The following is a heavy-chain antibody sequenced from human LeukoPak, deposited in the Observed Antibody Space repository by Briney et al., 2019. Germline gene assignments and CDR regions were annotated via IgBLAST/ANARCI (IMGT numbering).Heavy chain of an antibody. Sequence: GGSLRLSCAASGFGLNDAAMTWVRQAPGKGPEWVSLVSSSGANTYYADSVKGRFTISRDNSKNTLFLQMNSLRVEDTAMYYCVKDIEVTYWGQGTLVTVSS. CDR2: VSSSGANT. CDR3: VKDIEVTY. V-gene: IGHV3-23*01. J-gene: IGHJ4*02. D-gene: IGHD2-21*01. CDR1: GFGLNDAA.